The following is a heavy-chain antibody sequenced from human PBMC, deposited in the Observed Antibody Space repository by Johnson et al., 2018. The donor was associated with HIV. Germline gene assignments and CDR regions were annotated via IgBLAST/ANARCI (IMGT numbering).Heavy chain of an antibody. V-gene: IGHV3-30*02. D-gene: IGHD1-1*01. J-gene: IGHJ3*02. Sequence: QVQLVESGGGLVQPGGSLRLSCAASGFTFSSYAMHWVRQAPGKGLEWVAFIRYDESNKYYADSLKCRFTISRDNSKNTLYLQMNSLRAEDTAVYYCANPTGSDAFDIWGQGTMVTVSS. CDR3: ANPTGSDAFDI. CDR1: GFTFSSYA. CDR2: IRYDESNK.